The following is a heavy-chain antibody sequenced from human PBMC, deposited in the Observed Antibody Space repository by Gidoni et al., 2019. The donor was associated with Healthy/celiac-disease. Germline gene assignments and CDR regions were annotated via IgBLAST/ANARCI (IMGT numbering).Heavy chain of an antibody. J-gene: IGHJ3*02. CDR1: GFTFSSYW. CDR3: ARAGCSSTSCYSFAFDI. D-gene: IGHD2-2*02. CDR2: INSDGSST. V-gene: IGHV3-74*01. Sequence: EVQLVESGGGLVQPGGSLRLSCAASGFTFSSYWMHWVRQAPWKGLVWVSRINSDGSSTSYADSVKGRFTISRDNAKNTLYLQMNSLRAEDTAVYYCARAGCSSTSCYSFAFDIWGQGTMVTVSS.